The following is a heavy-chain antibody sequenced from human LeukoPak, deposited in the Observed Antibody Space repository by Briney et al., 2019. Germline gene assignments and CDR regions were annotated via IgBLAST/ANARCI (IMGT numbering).Heavy chain of an antibody. D-gene: IGHD6-19*01. J-gene: IGHJ4*02. Sequence: SETLSLTCAVYGGSFSGYYWSWIRQPPGKGLEWIGEINHSGSTNYNPSLESRVTISVDTSKNQFSLKLSSVTAAGTAVYYCARGRRSHIAVAAIFDYWGQGTLVTVSS. CDR2: INHSGST. CDR1: GGSFSGYY. V-gene: IGHV4-34*01. CDR3: ARGRRSHIAVAAIFDY.